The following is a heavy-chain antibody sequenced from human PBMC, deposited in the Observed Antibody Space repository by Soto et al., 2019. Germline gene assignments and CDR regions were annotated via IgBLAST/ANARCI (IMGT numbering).Heavy chain of an antibody. CDR2: ISYDGSNK. CDR1: GFTFSSYG. J-gene: IGHJ6*02. Sequence: PGGSLRLSCAASGFTFSSYGMHWVRQAPGKGLEWVAVISYDGSNKYYADSVKGRFTISRDNSKNTLYLQMNSLRAEDTAVYYCARGPRLNWNDDRNYYYGMDVWGQGTTVTVSS. V-gene: IGHV3-30*03. D-gene: IGHD1-1*01. CDR3: ARGPRLNWNDDRNYYYGMDV.